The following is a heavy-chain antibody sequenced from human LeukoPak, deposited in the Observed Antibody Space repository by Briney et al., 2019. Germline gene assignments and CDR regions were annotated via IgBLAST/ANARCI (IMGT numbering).Heavy chain of an antibody. CDR2: INHSGST. J-gene: IGHJ3*02. Sequence: SETLSLTCAVYGGSFSGYYWSWIRQPPGKGLEWIGEINHSGSTNYNPSLKSRVTISVDTSKNQFSLKLSSVTATDTAVYYCARLSGYRKGVFDIWGQGTMVTVSS. CDR1: GGSFSGYY. CDR3: ARLSGYRKGVFDI. V-gene: IGHV4-34*01. D-gene: IGHD3-22*01.